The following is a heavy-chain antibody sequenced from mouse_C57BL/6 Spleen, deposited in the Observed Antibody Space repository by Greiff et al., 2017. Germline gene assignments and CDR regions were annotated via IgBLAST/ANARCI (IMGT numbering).Heavy chain of an antibody. V-gene: IGHV14-4*01. CDR1: GFNIKDDY. CDR2: IDPENGDT. CDR3: TRGHFDY. Sequence: VQLQQSGAELVRPGASVKLSCTASGFNIKDDYMHWVKQRPEQGLEWIGWIDPENGDTEYASKFQGKATITADTSSNTAYLQLSSLTSEDTAVYSYTRGHFDYWGQGTTLTVSS. J-gene: IGHJ2*01.